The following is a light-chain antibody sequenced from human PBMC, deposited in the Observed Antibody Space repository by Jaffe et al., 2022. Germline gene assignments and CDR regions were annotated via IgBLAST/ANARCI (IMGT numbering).Light chain of an antibody. CDR2: AAS. CDR3: QQSYSTPIT. J-gene: IGKJ5*01. CDR1: QSIISY. V-gene: IGKV1-39*01. Sequence: DIQMTQSPSSLSASVGDRVTITCRASQSIISYLNWYQQKPGKAPKLLIYAASSLQSGVPSRFSGSGSGTDFTLTISSLQPEDFATYYCQQSYSTPITFGQGTRLEIK.